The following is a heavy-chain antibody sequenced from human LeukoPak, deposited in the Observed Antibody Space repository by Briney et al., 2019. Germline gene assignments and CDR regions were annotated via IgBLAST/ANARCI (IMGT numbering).Heavy chain of an antibody. CDR3: ARSEYYYYYMDV. Sequence: ASVKVSCKASGDTFTGYYMHWVRQAPGQGLEWMGGINPNSGGTNYGQKLQGRVTMTRNTSISTAYMELSRLRSDDTAVYYCARSEYYYYYMDVWGKGTTVTVSS. CDR1: GDTFTGYY. V-gene: IGHV1-2*02. J-gene: IGHJ6*03. CDR2: INPNSGGT.